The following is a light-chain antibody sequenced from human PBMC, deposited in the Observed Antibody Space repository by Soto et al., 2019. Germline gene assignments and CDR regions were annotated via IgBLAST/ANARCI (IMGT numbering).Light chain of an antibody. V-gene: IGKV1-5*01. Sequence: DIQMTQSPSTLSDSLVYRFTITCRASQSISSWLAWYQQKPGKAPKLLIYDASSLESGVPSRFSGSGSGTEFTLTISSLQPDDFATYYCQQYNSYSTFGQGTKVDIK. CDR1: QSISSW. CDR3: QQYNSYST. J-gene: IGKJ1*01. CDR2: DAS.